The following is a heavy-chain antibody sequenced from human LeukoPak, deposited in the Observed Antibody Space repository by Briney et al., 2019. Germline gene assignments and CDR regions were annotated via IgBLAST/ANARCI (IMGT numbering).Heavy chain of an antibody. Sequence: GRTLRLSCAASGFTFSDYYKSWISKAPGKGMEWVSYISSSGSTIYYADSVKGRFTISRDNAKNSLYLQMNSLRAEDTAVYYCAGVSARYYYDSSLGYFDYWGQGTLVTVSS. CDR2: ISSSGSTI. CDR1: GFTFSDYY. D-gene: IGHD3-22*01. V-gene: IGHV3-11*01. J-gene: IGHJ4*02. CDR3: AGVSARYYYDSSLGYFDY.